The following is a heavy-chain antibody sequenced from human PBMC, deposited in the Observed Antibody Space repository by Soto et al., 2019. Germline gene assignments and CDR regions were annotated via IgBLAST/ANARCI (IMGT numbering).Heavy chain of an antibody. V-gene: IGHV4-30-4*01. CDR2: YHSGGST. CDR1: GVSLNTADTW. Sequence: QVQLQESGSGLVKPSQSLSLTCTVSGVSLNTADTWWSWIRQSPGKGLEFIGYYHSGGSTYYDASFRRPINISPKHVKSQVSPKMSFWNVGNNGGYFWFRRWKNEKGNEYRFDVWGPGDKVNVPS. D-gene: IGHD1-1*01. CDR3: FRRWKNEKGNEYRFDV. J-gene: IGHJ6*02.